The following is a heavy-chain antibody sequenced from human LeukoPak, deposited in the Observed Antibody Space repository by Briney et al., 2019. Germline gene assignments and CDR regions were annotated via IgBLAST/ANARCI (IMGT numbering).Heavy chain of an antibody. Sequence: GGSLRLSCAASGFTFSSYWMSWVRQAPGKGLEWVANIKQDGSEKYYVDSVKGRFTISRDNAKNSLYLQMNSLRAEDTAVYYCARDGCSSTSCYFDPWGQGTLVTVSS. CDR3: ARDGCSSTSCYFDP. J-gene: IGHJ5*02. D-gene: IGHD2-2*01. CDR2: IKQDGSEK. CDR1: GFTFSSYW. V-gene: IGHV3-7*01.